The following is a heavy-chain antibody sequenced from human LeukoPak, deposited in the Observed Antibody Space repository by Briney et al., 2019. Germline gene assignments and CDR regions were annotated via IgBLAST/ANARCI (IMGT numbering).Heavy chain of an antibody. CDR2: IYHSGST. CDR3: ARGKELDY. D-gene: IGHD1-7*01. J-gene: IGHJ4*02. CDR1: GGSISSGGYY. V-gene: IGHV4-30-2*01. Sequence: SQTLSLTCIVSGGSISSGGYYWSWIRQPPGKGLEWIGYIYHSGSTYYNPSLKSRVTISVDRSKNQFSLKLSSVTAVDTAVYYCARGKELDYWGQGTLVTVSS.